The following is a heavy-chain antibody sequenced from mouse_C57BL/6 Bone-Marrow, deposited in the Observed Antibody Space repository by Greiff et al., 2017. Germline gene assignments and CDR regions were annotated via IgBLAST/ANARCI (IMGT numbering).Heavy chain of an antibody. Sequence: QVQLQQSGAELVRPGTSVKMSCKASGYTFTNYWIGWAKQRPGHGLAWIGDIYPGGGYTNYNEKFKGKATLTADKSSSTAYMQFSSLTSEDSAIYYCARRWGYGSYYFDYWGQGTTLTVSS. CDR3: ARRWGYGSYYFDY. V-gene: IGHV1-63*01. D-gene: IGHD1-1*02. CDR1: GYTFTNYW. CDR2: IYPGGGYT. J-gene: IGHJ2*01.